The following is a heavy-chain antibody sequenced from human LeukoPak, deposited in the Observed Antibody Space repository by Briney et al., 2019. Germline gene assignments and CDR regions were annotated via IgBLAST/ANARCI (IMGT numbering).Heavy chain of an antibody. V-gene: IGHV4-59*08. CDR1: GGSISSYY. CDR3: ARHGRGYSGFDYYYFDY. CDR2: IYYSGST. J-gene: IGHJ4*02. Sequence: SETLSLTCTVSGGSISSYYWSWIRQPPGKGLEWIGYIYYSGSTNYNPSLKSRVTISVDTSKNQFSLKLSSVTAADTAVYYCARHGRGYSGFDYYYFDYWGQGTLVTVSS. D-gene: IGHD5-12*01.